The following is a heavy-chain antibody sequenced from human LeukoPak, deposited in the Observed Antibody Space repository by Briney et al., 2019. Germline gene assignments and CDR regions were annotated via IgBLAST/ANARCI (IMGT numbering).Heavy chain of an antibody. V-gene: IGHV4-59*11. CDR2: VYYNGLT. CDR1: GASISPHY. D-gene: IGHD4-17*01. J-gene: IGHJ4*02. Sequence: SETPSLTCTVSGASISPHYWTWIRQALGRGLEWIGYVYYNGLTSYNASLRSRLILSVDTARNQVSLKLTSVTAADTAVYYCTRERSTVTFDYWGQGTLVTVSS. CDR3: TRERSTVTFDY.